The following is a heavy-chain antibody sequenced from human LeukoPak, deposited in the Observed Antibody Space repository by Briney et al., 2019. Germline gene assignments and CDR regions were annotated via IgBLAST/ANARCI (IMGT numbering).Heavy chain of an antibody. CDR3: ARGRLLPNY. Sequence: SQTLSLTCAVAGGSISSGGYSWSWIRQPPGKGLEWIGYIYQSGSTYYNPYLKRRGTISVDRSKNQFSLKLSSVTAADTAVYYCARGRLLPNYWGQGTLVTVSS. J-gene: IGHJ4*02. D-gene: IGHD2-15*01. CDR1: GGSISSGGYS. CDR2: IYQSGST. V-gene: IGHV4-30-2*01.